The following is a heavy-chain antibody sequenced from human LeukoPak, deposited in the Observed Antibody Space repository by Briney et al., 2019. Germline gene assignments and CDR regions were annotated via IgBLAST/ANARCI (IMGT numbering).Heavy chain of an antibody. Sequence: ASVKVSCKASGYTFTSYDINWVRQATGQGLEWMGWMNPNSGNTGYAQKFQGWVTMTRDTSISTAYMELSRLRSDDTAVYYCARAPSWAATSAFDIWGQGTMVTVSS. CDR2: MNPNSGNT. J-gene: IGHJ3*02. D-gene: IGHD4-11*01. V-gene: IGHV1-8*02. CDR1: GYTFTSYD. CDR3: ARAPSWAATSAFDI.